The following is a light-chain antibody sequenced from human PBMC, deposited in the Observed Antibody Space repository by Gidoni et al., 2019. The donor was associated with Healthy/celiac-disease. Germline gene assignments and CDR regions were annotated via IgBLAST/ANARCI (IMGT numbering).Light chain of an antibody. Sequence: EIVLTQSPATLSLSPGERATLSCRASQSVSSYLAWYQQKPGQAPRLLIYDASNRATGIPARFSGSGSGTDFTLTISSLEPEDFAVYYCQQRSSFFXGXTKVEIK. CDR3: QQRSSF. CDR1: QSVSSY. CDR2: DAS. J-gene: IGKJ4*01. V-gene: IGKV3-11*01.